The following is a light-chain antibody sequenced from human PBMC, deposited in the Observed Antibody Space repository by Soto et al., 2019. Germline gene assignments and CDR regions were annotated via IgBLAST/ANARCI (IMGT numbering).Light chain of an antibody. CDR1: SSNIGTNT. J-gene: IGLJ3*02. Sequence: QSVLTQPPSASGTPGQRVTLSCSGSSSNIGTNTVSWYQQLPGTAPKLLIHSNNQRPSGVPDRFSGSKSGTSASLAISGLQSEDEAEYYCAAWDDSLNEVFGGGTQLTVL. V-gene: IGLV1-44*01. CDR2: SNN. CDR3: AAWDDSLNEV.